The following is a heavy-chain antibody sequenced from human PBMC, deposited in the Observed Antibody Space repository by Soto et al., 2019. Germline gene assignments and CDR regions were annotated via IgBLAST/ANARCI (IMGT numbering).Heavy chain of an antibody. Sequence: QVQLQESGPGLVKPSETLSLTCTVSGGSISSYYWSWIRQPPGKGLEWIGYIYYSGSTNYNPSPKSRVTISVDTSKNQFSLKLSSVTAADTAVYYCARPANGWFDPWGQGTLVTVSS. CDR2: IYYSGST. D-gene: IGHD1-1*01. CDR1: GGSISSYY. V-gene: IGHV4-59*08. CDR3: ARPANGWFDP. J-gene: IGHJ5*02.